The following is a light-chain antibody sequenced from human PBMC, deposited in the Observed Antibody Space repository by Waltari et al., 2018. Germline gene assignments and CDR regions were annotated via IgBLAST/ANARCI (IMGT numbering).Light chain of an antibody. V-gene: IGLV1-44*01. J-gene: IGLJ3*02. Sequence: QSVLTQPPSASGTPGQRVTISCFGSSSTLGSNTLNWYQQVPGTAPKLLIYINNQRPSGVPDRFSGSKSGTSASLAISGLQSEDEADYSCAAWDDSLNAWVFGGGTKLTVL. CDR3: AAWDDSLNAWV. CDR1: SSTLGSNT. CDR2: INN.